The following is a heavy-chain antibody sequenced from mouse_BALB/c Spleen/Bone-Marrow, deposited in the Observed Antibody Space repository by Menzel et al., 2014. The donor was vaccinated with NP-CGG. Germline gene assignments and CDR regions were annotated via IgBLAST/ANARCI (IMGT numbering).Heavy chain of an antibody. CDR2: IRLKSNNYAI. V-gene: IGHV6-6*02. D-gene: IGHD1-1*01. Sequence: EVKLVESGGGLVQPGGSMKLSCVASGFTFSNYWMNWVRQSPEKGLEWVAEIRLKSNNYAIHYAESVKGRFTISRDDSKSSVYLQMNNLKTEDTGIYYCTRHYYGSSFDYWGQGPPLTGSS. J-gene: IGHJ2*01. CDR1: GFTFSNYW. CDR3: TRHYYGSSFDY.